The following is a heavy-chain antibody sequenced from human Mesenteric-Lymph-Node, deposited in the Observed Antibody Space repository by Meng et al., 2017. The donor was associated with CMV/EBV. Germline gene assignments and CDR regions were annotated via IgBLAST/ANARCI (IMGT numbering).Heavy chain of an antibody. J-gene: IGHJ4*02. D-gene: IGHD1-26*01. CDR1: GFTFSSYS. V-gene: IGHV3-21*01. CDR2: ITKTSGNM. Sequence: GESLKISCAASGFTFSSYSMNWVRQAPGKGLEWVSSITKTSGNMYYADSVKGQFSISRDNAQNSLYLQMNSLRAEDTAVYYCGSVYSGSLDYWGQGTLVTVSS. CDR3: GSVYSGSLDY.